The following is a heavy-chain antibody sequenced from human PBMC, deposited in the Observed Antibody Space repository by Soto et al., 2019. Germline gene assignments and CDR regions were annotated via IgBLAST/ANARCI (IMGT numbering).Heavy chain of an antibody. D-gene: IGHD4-17*01. CDR3: CLGDHRGY. CDR1: GFTFSSST. CDR2: IGRTGIDM. Sequence: EVQLVESGGGLVKPGGSLRLSCAASGFTFSSSTMNWVRQAPGKGLEWVSSIGRTGIDMYYAGSVKGRFTISRDNAENSLYLQMNSLAAEDTAVYYCCLGDHRGYWGQGTLVTVSS. J-gene: IGHJ4*02. V-gene: IGHV3-21*01.